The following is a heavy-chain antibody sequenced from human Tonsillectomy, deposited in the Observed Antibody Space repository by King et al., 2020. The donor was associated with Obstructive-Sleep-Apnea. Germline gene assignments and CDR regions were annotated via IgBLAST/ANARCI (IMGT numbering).Heavy chain of an antibody. D-gene: IGHD4-17*01. V-gene: IGHV3-30*02. CDR2: IRYDGSTK. CDR3: AVLGMPTVTTAFDY. J-gene: IGHJ4*02. CDR1: GFTFSSYG. Sequence: VQLVESGGGVVQPGRSLRLSCAASGFTFSSYGMHWVRQAPGKGLEWVAFIRYDGSTKYFADSVKGRFTISRDNSKNTLYLQMNSLRTEDTAVYYCAVLGMPTVTTAFDYWGQGTLVTVSS.